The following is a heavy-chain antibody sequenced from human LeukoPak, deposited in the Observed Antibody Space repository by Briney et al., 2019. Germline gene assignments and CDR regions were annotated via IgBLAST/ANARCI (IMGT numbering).Heavy chain of an antibody. CDR3: ARAGKIMITMVRGALASRDAFDI. CDR1: GYTFTGYY. Sequence: ASVKVSCKASGYTFTGYYMHWVRQAPGQGLEWMGWINPNSGGTNYAQKFQGRVTMTRDTSISTAYMKLKRLTSDDTAVYYCARAGKIMITMVRGALASRDAFDIWGQGTMVTVSS. CDR2: INPNSGGT. D-gene: IGHD3-10*01. J-gene: IGHJ3*02. V-gene: IGHV1-2*02.